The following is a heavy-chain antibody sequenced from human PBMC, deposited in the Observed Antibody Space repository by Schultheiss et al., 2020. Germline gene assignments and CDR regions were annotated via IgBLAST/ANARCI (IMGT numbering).Heavy chain of an antibody. J-gene: IGHJ4*02. D-gene: IGHD4-17*01. V-gene: IGHV3-30*19. CDR1: GFTFSSYG. CDR2: ISYDGSNK. CDR3: ARGHDYGELDY. Sequence: GESLKISCAASGFTFSSYGMHWVRQAPGKGLEWVAVISYDGSNKYYADSVKGRFTISRDNSKNTLYLQMGSLRADDMAVYYCARGHDYGELDYWGQGTLVTGSS.